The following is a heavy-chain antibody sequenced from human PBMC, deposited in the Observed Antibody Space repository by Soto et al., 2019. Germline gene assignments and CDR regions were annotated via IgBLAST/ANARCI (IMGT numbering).Heavy chain of an antibody. CDR1: GGSISSSSYY. D-gene: IGHD7-27*01. CDR3: ARGPLGIIDAFDI. CDR2: IYYSGST. V-gene: IGHV4-39*07. J-gene: IGHJ3*02. Sequence: SETLSLTCTVSGGSISSSSYYWGWIRQPPGKGLEWIGSIYYSGSTYYNPSLKSRVTISEDTSKNQFSLKLSSVTAADTAVYYCARGPLGIIDAFDIWGQGTMVTVSS.